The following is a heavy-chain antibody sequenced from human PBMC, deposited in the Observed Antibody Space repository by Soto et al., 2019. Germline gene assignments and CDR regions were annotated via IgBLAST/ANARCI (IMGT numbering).Heavy chain of an antibody. CDR3: ATWHEREHAFDV. J-gene: IGHJ3*01. CDR2: LYDVDGS. V-gene: IGHV3-53*01. D-gene: IGHD1-1*01. Sequence: DVQLVESGGGLIQPGESLKLSCAAFGLTISGKKYVAWVRQAPGKGLEWVSALYDVDGSFYADSVTGRFTTSSDSSKTTVYLQMNDLRPDDTAVYYCATWHEREHAFDVWGQGTTITISS. CDR1: GLTISGKKY.